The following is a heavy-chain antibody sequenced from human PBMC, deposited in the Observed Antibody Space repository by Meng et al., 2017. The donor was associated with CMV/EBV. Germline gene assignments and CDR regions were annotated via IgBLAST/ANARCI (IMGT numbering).Heavy chain of an antibody. CDR2: ISSSSSYI. D-gene: IGHD3-10*01. CDR1: GFPFSSYS. Sequence: GESLKISCAASGFPFSSYSMNWVRQAPGKGLEWVSSISSSSSYIYYADSVKGRFTISRDNAKNSLYLQMNSLRAEDTAVYYCARDRGFGELGGYYYYGMDVWRQGTTVTVSS. J-gene: IGHJ6*02. CDR3: ARDRGFGELGGYYYYGMDV. V-gene: IGHV3-21*01.